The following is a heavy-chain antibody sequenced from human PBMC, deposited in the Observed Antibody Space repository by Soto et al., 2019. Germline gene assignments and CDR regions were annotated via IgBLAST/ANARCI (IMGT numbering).Heavy chain of an antibody. CDR2: ISGSGDNT. V-gene: IGHV3-23*01. CDR3: AKDLGTDDFWSASYTYYYMDV. D-gene: IGHD3-3*01. CDR1: GFTFSSYA. J-gene: IGHJ6*03. Sequence: EVQLLESGGGLVQPGGSLRLSCAASGFTFSSYALNWVRQAPGKGLEWVSVISGSGDNTYYADSVKGRFTISRDNSKNTLYLQMNSPRAEDTAVYYCAKDLGTDDFWSASYTYYYMDVWGKGTTVTVSS.